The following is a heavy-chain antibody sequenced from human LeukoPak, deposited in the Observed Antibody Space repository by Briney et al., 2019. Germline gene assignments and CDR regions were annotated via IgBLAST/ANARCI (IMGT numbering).Heavy chain of an antibody. D-gene: IGHD6-19*01. Sequence: GGSLRLSCAASGFTFSSHAMSRVRQAPGKGLEWVSAIDYSGGSTYYADSVKGRFTISRDNSKNTLYLQMNSLRAEDTAVYYCAKRRGIAVAGTGEWGQGTLVTVSS. CDR3: AKRRGIAVAGTGE. CDR1: GFTFSSHA. CDR2: IDYSGGST. J-gene: IGHJ4*02. V-gene: IGHV3-23*01.